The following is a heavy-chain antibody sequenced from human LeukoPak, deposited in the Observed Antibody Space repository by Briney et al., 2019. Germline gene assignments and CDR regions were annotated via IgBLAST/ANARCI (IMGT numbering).Heavy chain of an antibody. J-gene: IGHJ4*02. D-gene: IGHD6-19*01. CDR1: GFTFSSFA. V-gene: IGHV3-23*01. CDR2: ISASLGTP. CDR3: AKKYFPAGGWIDS. Sequence: AGSLRLSCTASGFTFSSFAVAWVRHAPGKGLECVSTISASLGTPYYSDSVKARITIYRDNSKNTVSQEMNSLRAEDTAVYYCAKKYFPAGGWIDSWGQGTLVTVSS.